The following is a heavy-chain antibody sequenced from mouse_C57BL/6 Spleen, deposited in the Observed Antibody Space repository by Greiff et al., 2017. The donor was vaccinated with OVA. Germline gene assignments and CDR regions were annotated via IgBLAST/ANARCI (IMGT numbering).Heavy chain of an antibody. CDR3: ARINSEGKLYSNYEYYAMDY. V-gene: IGHV1-7*01. CDR2: INPSSGYT. CDR1: GYTFTSYW. Sequence: VQLQQSGAELAKPGASVKLSCKASGYTFTSYWMHWVKQRPGQGLEWIGYINPSSGYTKYNQKFKDKATLTADKSSSTAYMQLSSLTYEDSAVYYCARINSEGKLYSNYEYYAMDYWGQGTSVTVSS. D-gene: IGHD2-5*01. J-gene: IGHJ4*01.